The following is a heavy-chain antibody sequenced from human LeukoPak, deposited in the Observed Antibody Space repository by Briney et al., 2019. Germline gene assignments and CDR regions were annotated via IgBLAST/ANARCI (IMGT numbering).Heavy chain of an antibody. CDR3: ARGVSSSGSGVDYYYYYMDV. J-gene: IGHJ6*03. CDR1: GYSISNNFY. D-gene: IGHD6-6*01. CDR2: INHSWST. V-gene: IGHV4-38-2*02. Sequence: SETLSLTCTVSGYSISNNFYWAWIRQSPGKGLEWIVSINHSWSTYYNPSLKSRVTISVDTSKNQFSLKLSSVTAADTAVYYCARGVSSSGSGVDYYYYYMDVWGKGTTVTVSS.